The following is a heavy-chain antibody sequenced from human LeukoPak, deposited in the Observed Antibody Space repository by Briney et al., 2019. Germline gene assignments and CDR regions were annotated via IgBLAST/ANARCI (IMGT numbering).Heavy chain of an antibody. CDR2: IWYDGSNK. V-gene: IGHV3-33*01. CDR3: GRDLGLRSGSYPLYF. Sequence: PGRSLRLSCAASGFTFSSYGMHWVRQAPGKGLEWVAVIWYDGSNKYYADSVKGRFTISRDNYKNTLYLQMNSVRAEDTAVFFCGRDLGLRSGSYPLYFWGQGNLVTVSS. J-gene: IGHJ4*02. CDR1: GFTFSSYG. D-gene: IGHD3-16*02.